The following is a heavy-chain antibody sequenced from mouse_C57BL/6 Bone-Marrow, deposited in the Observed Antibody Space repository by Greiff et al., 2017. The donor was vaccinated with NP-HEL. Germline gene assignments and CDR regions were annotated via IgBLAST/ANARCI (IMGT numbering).Heavy chain of an antibody. D-gene: IGHD3-3*01. CDR1: GFTFSSYG. J-gene: IGHJ2*01. Sequence: EVHLVESGGDLVKPGGSLKLSCAASGFTFSSYGMSWVRQTPDKRLEWVATISSGGSYTYYPDSVKGRFTISRDNAKNTLYLQMSSLKSEDTAMYYCARQRAPYFDYWGQGTTLTVSS. V-gene: IGHV5-6*01. CDR2: ISSGGSYT. CDR3: ARQRAPYFDY.